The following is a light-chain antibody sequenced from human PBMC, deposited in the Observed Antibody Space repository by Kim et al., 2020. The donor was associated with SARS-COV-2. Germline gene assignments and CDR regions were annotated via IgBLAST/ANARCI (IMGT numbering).Light chain of an antibody. CDR1: SSDIGSYDF. V-gene: IGLV2-23*02. CDR3: CSYASSRKV. J-gene: IGLJ3*02. CDR2: AVT. Sequence: QSALTQPASVSGSPGQSITISCTGTSSDIGSYDFVSWYQQHPGKGPKLILYAVTERPSGISNRFSGSKSGNTAPLTISGLQPEDEADYYCCSYASSRKVFGGGTK.